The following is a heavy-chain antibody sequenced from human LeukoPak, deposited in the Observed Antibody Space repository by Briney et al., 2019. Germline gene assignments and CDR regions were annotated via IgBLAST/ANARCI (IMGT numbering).Heavy chain of an antibody. CDR1: GFTFSSYG. J-gene: IGHJ4*02. D-gene: IGHD3-10*01. Sequence: GGSLRLSCAASGFTFSSYGMHWVRQAPGKGLEWVAVISYDGSNKYYADSVKGRFTISRDNSKNTLYLQMNSLRAEDTAVYYCARTGDPLHYYGSGSYPEAGGPPDYWGQGTLVTVSS. CDR3: ARTGDPLHYYGSGSYPEAGGPPDY. V-gene: IGHV3-30*03. CDR2: ISYDGSNK.